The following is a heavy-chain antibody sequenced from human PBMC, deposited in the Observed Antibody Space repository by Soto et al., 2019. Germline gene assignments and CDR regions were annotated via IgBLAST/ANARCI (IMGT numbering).Heavy chain of an antibody. Sequence: EVQLLESGEDLVQPGGSLRLSCAASGFTFSSYVISWVRQAPGKGLEWVSGISGSGGSTYYADSVKGRFTISRDNXKXXLHLQMNNLRAEDTAVYYCAKERRKLLARGDSFDLWGQGAMVTVSS. V-gene: IGHV3-23*01. CDR1: GFTFSSYV. CDR2: ISGSGGST. CDR3: AKERRKLLARGDSFDL. J-gene: IGHJ3*01. D-gene: IGHD6-6*01.